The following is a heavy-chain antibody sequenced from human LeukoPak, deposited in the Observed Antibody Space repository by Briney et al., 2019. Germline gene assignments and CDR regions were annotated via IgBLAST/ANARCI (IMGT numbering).Heavy chain of an antibody. Sequence: ASVKVSCKVSGYTLTELVIHWVRQAPGKRLEWMGGFDPEDGETIYAQKFQGRVTMTEDTSTDTAYMELSSLRPEDTAVYYCATNSGSYFLYWGQGTLVTVSS. J-gene: IGHJ4*02. D-gene: IGHD1-26*01. CDR3: ATNSGSYFLY. V-gene: IGHV1-24*01. CDR2: FDPEDGET. CDR1: GYTLTELV.